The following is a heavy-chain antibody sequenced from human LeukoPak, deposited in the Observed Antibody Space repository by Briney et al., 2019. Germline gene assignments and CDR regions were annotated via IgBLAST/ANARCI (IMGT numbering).Heavy chain of an antibody. CDR3: ARVDYGGFDY. Sequence: ASVKVSCKASGYTFTDYHMHWVRQAPGQGLEWMGWINPDSGGTNYAQKFQGRVTMTRDTSISTVYMELSRLRSDDTAVYYCARVDYGGFDYWGQGTPVTVSS. J-gene: IGHJ4*02. CDR2: INPDSGGT. V-gene: IGHV1-2*02. D-gene: IGHD4-23*01. CDR1: GYTFTDYH.